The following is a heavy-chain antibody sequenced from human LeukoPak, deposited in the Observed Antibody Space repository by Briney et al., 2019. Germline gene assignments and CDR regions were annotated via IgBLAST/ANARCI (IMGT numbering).Heavy chain of an antibody. V-gene: IGHV3-7*03. Sequence: PGGSLRLSCVASGFTFSTYWMSWVRQSPEKGLEWVANIKQDGVEKYHVDSVKGRFTVSRDNAKSSLYLQMNSLRAGDTAVYYCVRACDSAYCPYYFDSWGQGTLVTVSS. J-gene: IGHJ4*02. CDR1: GFTFSTYW. CDR3: VRACDSAYCPYYFDS. D-gene: IGHD5-12*01. CDR2: IKQDGVEK.